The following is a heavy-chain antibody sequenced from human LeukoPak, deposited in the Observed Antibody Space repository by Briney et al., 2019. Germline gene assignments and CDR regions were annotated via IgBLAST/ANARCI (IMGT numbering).Heavy chain of an antibody. CDR2: MNPNSGNT. CDR3: ATDEKFGVDY. V-gene: IGHV1-8*01. D-gene: IGHD2-8*01. CDR1: GYTFTSYD. Sequence: GASVKVSCKASGYTFTSYDINWVRQATGQGLEWMGWMNPNSGNTGYAQKFQGRVTMTEDTSTDTAYMELSSLRSEDTAVYYCATDEKFGVDYWGQGTLVTVSS. J-gene: IGHJ4*02.